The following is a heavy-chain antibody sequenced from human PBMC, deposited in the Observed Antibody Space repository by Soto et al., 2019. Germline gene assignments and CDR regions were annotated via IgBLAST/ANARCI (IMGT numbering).Heavy chain of an antibody. D-gene: IGHD3-22*01. CDR2: INHSGST. CDR3: ARDRAATYYYDSSGSWVGYYYYGMDV. J-gene: IGHJ6*02. CDR1: GGSFSGYY. V-gene: IGHV4-34*01. Sequence: SETLSLTCAVYGGSFSGYYWSWIRQPPGKGLEWIGEINHSGSTNYNPSLKSRVTISVDTSKNQFSLKLRSEDTAVYYCARDRAATYYYDSSGSWVGYYYYGMDVWGQGTTVTVSS.